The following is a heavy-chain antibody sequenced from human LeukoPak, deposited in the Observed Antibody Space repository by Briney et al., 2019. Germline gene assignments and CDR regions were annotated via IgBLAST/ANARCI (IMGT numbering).Heavy chain of an antibody. Sequence: GGSLRLSCAASGFTFSSYEMNWVRQAPGKGLEWVSYISSSGSTIYYADSVKGRFIISRDNAKNSLYLQMNSLRAEDTAVYYCARTSSGWYDYWGQGTLVTVSS. CDR3: ARTSSGWYDY. D-gene: IGHD6-19*01. V-gene: IGHV3-48*03. CDR1: GFTFSSYE. CDR2: ISSSGSTI. J-gene: IGHJ4*02.